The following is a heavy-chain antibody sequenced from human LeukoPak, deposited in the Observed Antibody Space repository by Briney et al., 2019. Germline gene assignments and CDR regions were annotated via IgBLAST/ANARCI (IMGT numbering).Heavy chain of an antibody. Sequence: SVKVSCKASGGTFSSYAISWVRQAPGQGLEWMGGIIPIFGTANYAQKFQGRVTITTDESTSTAYMELSSLRSEDTAVYYCAREGRAGYNIAHWGQGTLVTVSS. V-gene: IGHV1-69*05. CDR3: AREGRAGYNIAH. D-gene: IGHD5-24*01. CDR2: IIPIFGTA. CDR1: GGTFSSYA. J-gene: IGHJ5*02.